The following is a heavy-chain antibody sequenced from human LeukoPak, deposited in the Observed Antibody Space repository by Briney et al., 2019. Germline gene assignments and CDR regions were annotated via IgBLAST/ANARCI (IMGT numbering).Heavy chain of an antibody. CDR1: GFTFSSYE. CDR3: ARDRLSFGGVIVPYFDY. D-gene: IGHD3-16*02. V-gene: IGHV3-48*03. Sequence: PGGSLRLSCAASGFTFSSYEMNWVRQAPGKGLEWVSYISSSGSTIYYADSVKGRFTISRDNAKNSLCLQMNSLRAEDTAVYYCARDRLSFGGVIVPYFDYWGQGTLVTVSS. J-gene: IGHJ4*02. CDR2: ISSSGSTI.